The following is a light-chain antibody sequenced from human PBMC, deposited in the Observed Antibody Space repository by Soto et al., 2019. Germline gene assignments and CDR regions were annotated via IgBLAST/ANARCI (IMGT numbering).Light chain of an antibody. CDR1: SSDVGGHKY. Sequence: QSVLTQPASVSGSPGQSITISCTGTSSDVGGHKYVSWYQQHPDKAPKVLIFEVSNRPSGISNRFSGSKSGNTASLTTSGLQAEDEADYYCSSYTSSTTSVVFGGGTKVTVL. CDR2: EVS. V-gene: IGLV2-14*01. CDR3: SSYTSSTTSVV. J-gene: IGLJ2*01.